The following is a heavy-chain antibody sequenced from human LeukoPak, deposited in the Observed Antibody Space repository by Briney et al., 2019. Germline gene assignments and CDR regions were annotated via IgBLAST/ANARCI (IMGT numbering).Heavy chain of an antibody. Sequence: SETLSLTRAVYGGSFSDNYWSWIRQSPGKGLEWIGEINHSGSINYNPSLKSRITISVDTSKNQFSLRLSSVTAADTAVYYCARGADSSSWFWFDAWGQGTLVTVSS. D-gene: IGHD6-13*01. V-gene: IGHV4-34*01. CDR1: GGSFSDNY. CDR3: ARGADSSSWFWFDA. J-gene: IGHJ5*02. CDR2: INHSGSI.